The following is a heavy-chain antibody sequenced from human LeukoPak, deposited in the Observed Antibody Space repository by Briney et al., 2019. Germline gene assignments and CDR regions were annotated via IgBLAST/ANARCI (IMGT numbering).Heavy chain of an antibody. Sequence: GGSLRLSCAASGFTFSSYWMHWVRRAPGKGLVWFSRINSDGSSTSYADSVKGRFTISRDNAKNTLYLQMSSLRAEDTAVYYCARGDGYKSFGYWGQGTLVTVSS. J-gene: IGHJ4*02. CDR1: GFTFSSYW. CDR2: INSDGSST. CDR3: ARGDGYKSFGY. V-gene: IGHV3-74*01. D-gene: IGHD5-24*01.